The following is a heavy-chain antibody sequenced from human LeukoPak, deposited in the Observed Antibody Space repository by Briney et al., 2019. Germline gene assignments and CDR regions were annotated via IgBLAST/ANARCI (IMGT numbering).Heavy chain of an antibody. V-gene: IGHV3-21*01. Sequence: GGSLRLSCAASGFTFSSYSMNWVRQAPGKGLEWVSSISSSSTYIYYADSVKGRFTISRDNAKNSLYLQMNSLRAEDTAVYYCARESVGASTDIDYWGQGTLVTVSS. CDR1: GFTFSSYS. CDR2: ISSSSTYI. D-gene: IGHD1-26*01. J-gene: IGHJ4*02. CDR3: ARESVGASTDIDY.